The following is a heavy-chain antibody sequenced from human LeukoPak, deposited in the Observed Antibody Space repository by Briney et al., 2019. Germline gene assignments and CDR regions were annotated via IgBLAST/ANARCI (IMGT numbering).Heavy chain of an antibody. J-gene: IGHJ4*02. CDR3: ARDKVVGATFFDY. D-gene: IGHD1-26*01. Sequence: GGSLRLSCTVSGFTLSSYEMTWFRQAPGKGLEWVSSIGYGGADSHYADSVKGRFTISRDNSKNTLNLQMNSLRDEDTAVYYCARDKVVGATFFDYWGQGTLVTVSS. CDR2: IGYGGADS. V-gene: IGHV3-23*01. CDR1: GFTLSSYE.